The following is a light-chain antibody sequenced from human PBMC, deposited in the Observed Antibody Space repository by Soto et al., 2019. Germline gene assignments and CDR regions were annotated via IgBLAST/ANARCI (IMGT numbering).Light chain of an antibody. V-gene: IGLV2-23*01. CDR1: SSDVGGYNS. Sequence: QSALTQPASVSGSPGQSIAISCTGTSSDVGGYNSVSWYQQHPGKVTKLMIYEDNKRPSGVSDRFSGSKSGNTASLTISGRQAEDEADYSCCSYAGDPYVFGTGTKLTVL. J-gene: IGLJ1*01. CDR3: CSYAGDPYV. CDR2: EDN.